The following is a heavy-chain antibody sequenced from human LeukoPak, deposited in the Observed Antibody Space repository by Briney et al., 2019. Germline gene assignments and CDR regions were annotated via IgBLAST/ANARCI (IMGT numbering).Heavy chain of an antibody. CDR2: ISTDGKST. CDR3: VRDYQFIQEV. V-gene: IGHV3-74*01. J-gene: IGHJ6*02. CDR1: GFSLSNYW. D-gene: IGHD2-2*01. Sequence: GGSLRLSCAASGFSLSNYWMHWVRQTPGKGLVWVSLISTDGKSTRYAESVKGRFTISRDNAKNALYLQMDILRVEDTALYFCVRDYQFIQEVWGQGTTVTVSS.